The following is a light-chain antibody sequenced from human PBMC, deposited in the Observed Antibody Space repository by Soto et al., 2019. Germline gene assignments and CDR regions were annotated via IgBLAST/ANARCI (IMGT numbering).Light chain of an antibody. CDR2: DAS. V-gene: IGKV3-11*01. CDR1: QSVNSY. Sequence: EIVLTQSPATLSLSPVERATLSCRASQSVNSYLAWYQQKRGQAPRLLIYDASNRATGIPARFSGSGSGTDFTLTISSLETEDFAVYYCQQRTNWALTFGGGTKVEIK. J-gene: IGKJ4*01. CDR3: QQRTNWALT.